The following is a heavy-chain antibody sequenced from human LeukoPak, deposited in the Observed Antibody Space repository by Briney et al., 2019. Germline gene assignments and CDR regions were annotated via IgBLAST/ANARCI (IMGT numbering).Heavy chain of an antibody. V-gene: IGHV4-34*01. Sequence: AETLSLTCAVYCVSFRCYYWSWIRQPPAKGREWIGEINHSGSTNYNPSLKSRVTISVDTSKNQFSLKLSSVTAADTAVYYCARERTAVAGTFPDYWGQGTMVTVSS. J-gene: IGHJ4*02. CDR2: INHSGST. D-gene: IGHD6-19*01. CDR1: CVSFRCYY. CDR3: ARERTAVAGTFPDY.